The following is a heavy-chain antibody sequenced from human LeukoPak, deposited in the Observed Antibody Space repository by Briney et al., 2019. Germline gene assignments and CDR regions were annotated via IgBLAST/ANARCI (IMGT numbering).Heavy chain of an antibody. CDR1: GFTFSSFA. D-gene: IGHD7-27*01. Sequence: GGPLRLSCAASGFTFSSFAMSWVRQAPGKGLEWVSVISDRGDSTYYADSVKGRFTISRDNSKSTVYLQMNSLRAEDTAVYCCARETGDFDSWGQGTLVIVSS. CDR3: ARETGDFDS. V-gene: IGHV3-23*01. J-gene: IGHJ4*02. CDR2: ISDRGDST.